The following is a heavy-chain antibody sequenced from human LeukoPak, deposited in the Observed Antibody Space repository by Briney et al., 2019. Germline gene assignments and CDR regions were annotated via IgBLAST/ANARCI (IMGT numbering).Heavy chain of an antibody. J-gene: IGHJ4*02. V-gene: IGHV4-30-2*01. CDR2: IHHSGST. Sequence: PSETLSLTCTVSGGSISSGAYPWSWIRQPPGKGLEWIGYIHHSGSTYYSPSLKSRVTISVDKSKNQFSLKLSSVTAADTAVYYCARAQHSDSCYDYWGQGTLVTVSS. D-gene: IGHD2-2*01. CDR1: GGSISSGAYP. CDR3: ARAQHSDSCYDY.